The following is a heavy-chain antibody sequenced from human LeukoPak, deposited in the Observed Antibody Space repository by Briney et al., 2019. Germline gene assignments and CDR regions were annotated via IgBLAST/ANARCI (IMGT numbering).Heavy chain of an antibody. CDR1: GGTFSSYA. V-gene: IGHV1-69*05. J-gene: IGHJ3*02. Sequence: GASVKVSCKASGGTFSSYAISWVRQAPGQGLEWMGRIITIFGTANYAQKCQGRVTITTDESTSTAYMELSSLRSEDTAVYYCAREEYIDAFDIWGQGTMVTVSS. CDR3: AREEYIDAFDI. CDR2: IITIFGTA. D-gene: IGHD2/OR15-2a*01.